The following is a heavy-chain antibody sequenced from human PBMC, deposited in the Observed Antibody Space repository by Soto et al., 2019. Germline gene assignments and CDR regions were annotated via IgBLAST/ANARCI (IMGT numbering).Heavy chain of an antibody. CDR1: GYTFNSYG. V-gene: IGHV1-18*01. D-gene: IGHD1-7*01. CDR3: ARGNWNYARYFDL. J-gene: IGHJ2*01. CDR2: NSAYNGNT. Sequence: ASVKVSFQASGYTFNSYGISWVRQAPGQGLEWMGWNSAYNGNTNYAQKLQGRVTMTTDTSTSTAYMELRSLRSDDTAVYYCARGNWNYARYFDLWGRGTLVTVSS.